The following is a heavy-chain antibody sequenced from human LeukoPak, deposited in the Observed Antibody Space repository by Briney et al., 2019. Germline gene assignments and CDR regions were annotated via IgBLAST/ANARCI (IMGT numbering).Heavy chain of an antibody. V-gene: IGHV3-74*01. CDR1: GFTFSRYW. CDR3: ARVGGDRVAY. Sequence: GGSLRLSCAASGFTFSRYWMHWVRQAPGKGLLWVSRINSDGSSTYYADSVKGRFTTSRDNAKNALHLQMNSLTAEDTAVYYCARVGGDRVAYWGQGTLVTVSS. D-gene: IGHD4-17*01. J-gene: IGHJ4*02. CDR2: INSDGSST.